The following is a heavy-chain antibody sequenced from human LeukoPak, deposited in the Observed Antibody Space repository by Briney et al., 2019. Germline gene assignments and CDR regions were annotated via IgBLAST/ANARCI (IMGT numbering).Heavy chain of an antibody. D-gene: IGHD3-10*01. CDR1: GYTFTSYA. CDR3: ARVITVRGVMGAFDI. V-gene: IGHV1-3*01. CDR2: INAGNGNT. J-gene: IGHJ3*02. Sequence: ASVKVSCEASGYTFTSYAMHWVRQAPGQRLEWMGWINAGNGNTKYSQKFQGRVTITRDTSASTAYMELSSLRSEDTAVYYCARVITVRGVMGAFDIWGQGTMVTVSS.